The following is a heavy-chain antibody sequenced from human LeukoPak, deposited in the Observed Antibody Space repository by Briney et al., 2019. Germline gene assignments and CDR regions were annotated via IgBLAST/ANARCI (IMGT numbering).Heavy chain of an antibody. Sequence: GGSLRLFCAASGFTFSNYAMSWVRQASSKGLDSVSAISSNGDNIYYADSVKGRFTISRDNSKNTLYLQINSLRAEDTALYFCASVVRPGYFFYYGLGVWGRGATVTVSS. CDR1: GFTFSNYA. CDR2: ISSNGDNI. J-gene: IGHJ6*02. CDR3: ASVVRPGYFFYYGLGV. V-gene: IGHV3-23*01.